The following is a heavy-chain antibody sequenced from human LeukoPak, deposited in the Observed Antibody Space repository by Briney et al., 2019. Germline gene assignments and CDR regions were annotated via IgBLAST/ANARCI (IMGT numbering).Heavy chain of an antibody. J-gene: IGHJ3*02. CDR3: AVGGVYLRGGAEAFDI. CDR2: ICHSGST. D-gene: IGHD3-10*01. CDR1: GGSLSNSNW. V-gene: IGHV4-4*02. Sequence: SGTLSLTCAVSGGSLSNSNWWRWGRQPPGKGLEWVGEICHSGSTNYNPSLKSRVTISVDKSKNQFSLKLSSVTAADTAVYYCAVGGVYLRGGAEAFDIWGQGTMVTVSS.